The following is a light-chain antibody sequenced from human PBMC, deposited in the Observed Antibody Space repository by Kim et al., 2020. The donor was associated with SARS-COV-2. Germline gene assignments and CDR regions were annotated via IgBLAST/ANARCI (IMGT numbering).Light chain of an antibody. CDR2: GKN. Sequence: SVALGQTFNITCRGDSLRNYYASWYQQKPGQAPILVFYGKNNRPSGIPHRFSGSSSRDTATLTITGTQAEDEADYYCNSRDSSGVVFGGGTKVTVL. CDR3: NSRDSSGVV. J-gene: IGLJ2*01. CDR1: SLRNYY. V-gene: IGLV3-19*01.